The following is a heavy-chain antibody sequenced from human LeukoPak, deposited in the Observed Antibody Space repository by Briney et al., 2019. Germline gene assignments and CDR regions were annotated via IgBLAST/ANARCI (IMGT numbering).Heavy chain of an antibody. CDR3: AKGADYPYYFDY. CDR1: GFTFSSYG. J-gene: IGHJ4*02. V-gene: IGHV3-23*01. Sequence: GGSLRLSCAASGFTFSSYGMSWVRQAPGKGLEWVSAISGSGGSTYYADSVKGRFTTSRDNSKNTLYLQMNSLRAEDTAVYYCAKGADYPYYFDYWGQGTLVTVSS. CDR2: ISGSGGST. D-gene: IGHD4-11*01.